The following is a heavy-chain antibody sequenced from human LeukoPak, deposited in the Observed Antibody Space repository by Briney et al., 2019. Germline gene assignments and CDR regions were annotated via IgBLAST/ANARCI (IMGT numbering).Heavy chain of an antibody. J-gene: IGHJ4*02. V-gene: IGHV3-74*03. CDR3: AKVGKSDRNNFFTTKEKQLDY. D-gene: IGHD1/OR15-1a*01. Sequence: PGGSLRLSCAASGFTFTSTWMNWVRQAPGKGPMWVSRINPEGSTTAYADSVTGRFTISRDNSKNTLYLQMNSLRAEDTAVYYCAKVGKSDRNNFFTTKEKQLDYWGQGTLLTVSS. CDR2: INPEGSTT. CDR1: GFTFTSTW.